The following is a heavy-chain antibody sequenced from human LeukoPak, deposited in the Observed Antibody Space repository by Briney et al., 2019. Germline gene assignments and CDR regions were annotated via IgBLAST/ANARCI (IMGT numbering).Heavy chain of an antibody. CDR3: ARERTGITIFGVVDY. D-gene: IGHD3-3*01. J-gene: IGHJ4*02. Sequence: SETLSLTCTVSGGSISSYYWSWIRQPAGKGLEWIGRIYTSGSTNYNPSLKSRVPMSVDTSKNQFSLKLSSVTAADTAVYYCARERTGITIFGVVDYWGQGTLVTVSS. V-gene: IGHV4-4*07. CDR2: IYTSGST. CDR1: GGSISSYY.